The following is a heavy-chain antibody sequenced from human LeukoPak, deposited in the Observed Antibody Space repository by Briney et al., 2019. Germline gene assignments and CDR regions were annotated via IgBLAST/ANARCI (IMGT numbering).Heavy chain of an antibody. CDR2: IYYSGST. Sequence: PSETLSLTCSVSGGSIKGGGFFWNWVRHHPGKGLEWIGPIYYSGSTSYNPSVKSRVTIAVDTSKNQFSLQLTSVTAADTAMYYCARDHGRSYNYGSDALDIWGQGSLVIVSA. CDR3: ARDHGRSYNYGSDALDI. J-gene: IGHJ3*02. V-gene: IGHV4-31*03. D-gene: IGHD5-18*01. CDR1: GGSIKGGGFF.